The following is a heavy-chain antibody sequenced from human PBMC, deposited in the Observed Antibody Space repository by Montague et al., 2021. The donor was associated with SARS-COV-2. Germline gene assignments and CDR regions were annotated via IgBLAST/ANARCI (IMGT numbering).Heavy chain of an antibody. D-gene: IGHD3-22*01. Sequence: SLRLSCEAYGFTFSTFWMTWVRQVPGKGLEWVANIKQDGSEKYYXDSVKGRFTISGDNAKNSLYLQLDSLRAEDTAVYYCARGYDSSGYQYWGQGTLVTVSS. J-gene: IGHJ4*02. CDR2: IKQDGSEK. V-gene: IGHV3-7*04. CDR3: ARGYDSSGYQY. CDR1: GFTFSTFW.